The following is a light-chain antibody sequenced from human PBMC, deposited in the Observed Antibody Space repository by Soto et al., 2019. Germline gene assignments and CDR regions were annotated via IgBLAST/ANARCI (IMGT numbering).Light chain of an antibody. Sequence: QSVLTQPPSASGTPGQRVTISCSGSSSNIGSNTVNWYPQLPGTAPKLLIYSNNQQPSGVPDRFSGSKSGTSASLAISGLQSEDEADYYCAAWDASLNGVVFGGGTKLTVL. CDR3: AAWDASLNGVV. V-gene: IGLV1-44*01. CDR1: SSNIGSNT. J-gene: IGLJ2*01. CDR2: SNN.